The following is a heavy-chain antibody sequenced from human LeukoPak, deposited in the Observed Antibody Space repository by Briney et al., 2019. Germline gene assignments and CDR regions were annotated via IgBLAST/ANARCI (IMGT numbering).Heavy chain of an antibody. V-gene: IGHV4-39*02. CDR1: SVSISSSPYF. CDR3: AANSADYNSLGSSYKV. J-gene: IGHJ4*02. CDR2: ISYSGTT. D-gene: IGHD3-10*01. Sequence: PSETPSLTCTVSSVSISSSPYFWAWIRQSPGKGLEWIGSISYSGTTYYNPSLKSRVTISVDTSKNHFSLKLSSVTAADTAVYYCAANSADYNSLGSSYKVWGQGTLVTVSS.